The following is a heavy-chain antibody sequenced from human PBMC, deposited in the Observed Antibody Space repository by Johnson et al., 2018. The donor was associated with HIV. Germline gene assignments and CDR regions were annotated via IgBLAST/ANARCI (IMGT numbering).Heavy chain of an antibody. CDR2: IKQDGSGK. V-gene: IGHV3-7*05. D-gene: IGHD6-6*01. CDR3: ARANGQLGGAFDI. CDR1: GFTFSSYW. Sequence: VQLVEPGGGLVQSGGSLRLPCAVLGFTFSSYWMTWVRQAPGKGLEWVANIKQDGSGKYYVDSVTVRFTISRDNAKNSLYLQMNSLRAEDTAVYYCARANGQLGGAFDIWGQGTMVTVSS. J-gene: IGHJ3*02.